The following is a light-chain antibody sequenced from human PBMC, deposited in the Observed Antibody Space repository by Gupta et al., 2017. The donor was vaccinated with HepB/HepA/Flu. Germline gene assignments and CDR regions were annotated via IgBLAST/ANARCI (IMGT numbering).Light chain of an antibody. J-gene: IGKJ1*01. CDR2: KIS. V-gene: IGKV2-24*01. CDR3: RLAKPFPIT. CDR1: QSLVHSDGNTY. Sequence: DIVMTQTPLSSRVTLGQPASISCRSSQSLVHSDGNTYLSWLHQRPGQPPRLLIYKISNRFPRVPDPPTRTGAVRAFRLKISRVIAEDIGVYCSRLAKPFPITFGPGTKVELK.